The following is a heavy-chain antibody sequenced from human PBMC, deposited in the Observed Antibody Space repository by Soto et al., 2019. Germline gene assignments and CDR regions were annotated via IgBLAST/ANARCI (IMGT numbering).Heavy chain of an antibody. CDR2: IYYSGGT. CDR3: ARARGASYFDY. J-gene: IGHJ4*02. Sequence: TSETLSLTCTVSGGSISSGDYFWSWVRQPPGKGLEWIGYIYYSGGTYYNPALKSRVTISVDTSKNQSPLKLGSVTAADTAFYFCARARGASYFDYWAQGTPVPVSS. CDR1: GGSISSGDYF. V-gene: IGHV4-30-4*01.